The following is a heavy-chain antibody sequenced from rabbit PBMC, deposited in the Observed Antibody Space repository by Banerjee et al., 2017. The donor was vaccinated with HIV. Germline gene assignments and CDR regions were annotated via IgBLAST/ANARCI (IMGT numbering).Heavy chain of an antibody. Sequence: QEQLVESGGGLVTLGGSLKLSCKASGIDFSDRDVMCWVRQAPGKGLEWISCIAGSSSGFTYSATWAKGRFTCSKTSSTTVTLQMTSLTAADTATYFCARDTGSSFSSYGMDLWGPGTLVTVS. CDR3: ARDTGSSFSSYGMDL. D-gene: IGHD8-1*01. J-gene: IGHJ6*01. CDR1: GIDFSDRDV. CDR2: IAGSSSGFT. V-gene: IGHV1S45*01.